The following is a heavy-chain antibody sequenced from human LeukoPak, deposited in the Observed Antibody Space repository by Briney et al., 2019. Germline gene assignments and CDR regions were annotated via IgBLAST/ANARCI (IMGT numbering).Heavy chain of an antibody. V-gene: IGHV3-23*01. Sequence: GGSLRLSCAASEFSVGSNYMTWVRQAPGKGLEWVSAISGSGGSTYYANSVKGRFTISRDNSKNTLYLQMNSLRAEDTAVYYCAKDHGTIAVSYFDYWGQGTLVTVSS. CDR2: ISGSGGST. CDR1: EFSVGSNY. J-gene: IGHJ4*02. D-gene: IGHD1-14*01. CDR3: AKDHGTIAVSYFDY.